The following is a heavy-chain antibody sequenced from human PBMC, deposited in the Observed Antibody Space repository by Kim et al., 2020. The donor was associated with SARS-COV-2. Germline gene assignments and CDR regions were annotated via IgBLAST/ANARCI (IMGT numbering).Heavy chain of an antibody. D-gene: IGHD3-22*01. V-gene: IGHV3-23*01. CDR3: AKDRGYYYDSSGYYPFFDY. J-gene: IGHJ4*02. Sequence: GRFTISRDNSKNTLYLQMNSLRAEDTAVYYCAKDRGYYYDSSGYYPFFDYWGQGTLVTVSS.